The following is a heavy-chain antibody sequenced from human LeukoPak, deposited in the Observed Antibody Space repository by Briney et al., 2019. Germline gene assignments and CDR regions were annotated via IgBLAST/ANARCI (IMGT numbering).Heavy chain of an antibody. V-gene: IGHV4-34*01. CDR2: INHSGST. CDR1: GGSFSGYY. D-gene: IGHD1-26*01. J-gene: IGHJ4*02. Sequence: SETLSLTCAVYGGSFSGYYWSWIRQPPGKGLEWIGEINHSGSTNYNPSLKSRVTISVDTSKNQFSLKLSSVTAADTAVYYCARELYRYSGSYWAYSGQGTLVTVSS. CDR3: ARELYRYSGSYWAY.